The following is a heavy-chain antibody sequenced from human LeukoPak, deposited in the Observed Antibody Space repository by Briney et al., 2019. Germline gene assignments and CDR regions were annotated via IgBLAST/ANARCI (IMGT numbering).Heavy chain of an antibody. CDR2: IYYGGST. D-gene: IGHD6-19*01. CDR3: ARDSGYNSGWYLGY. V-gene: IGHV4-59*01. CDR1: GGSISGYY. J-gene: IGHJ4*02. Sequence: TSETLSLICTVSGGSISGYYWSWIRQPPGKGLEWIGYIYYGGSTNYNPSLKSRVTISVDTSKNQFSLQLSSVTTADTAMYFCARDSGYNSGWYLGYWGQGTLVTVSS.